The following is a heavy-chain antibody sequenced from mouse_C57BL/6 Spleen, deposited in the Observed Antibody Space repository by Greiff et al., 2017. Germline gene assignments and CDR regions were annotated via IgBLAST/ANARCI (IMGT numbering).Heavy chain of an antibody. CDR1: GYTFTDYN. CDR3: ARGLFWITTVVATPFDV. Sequence: EVMLVESGPELVKPGASVKIPCKASGYTFTDYNMDWVKQSHGKSLEWIGDINPNNGGTIYNQKFKGKATLTVDKSSSTAYMELRSLTSEDTAVYYCARGLFWITTVVATPFDVWGTGTTVTVSS. J-gene: IGHJ1*03. CDR2: INPNNGGT. D-gene: IGHD1-1*01. V-gene: IGHV1-18*01.